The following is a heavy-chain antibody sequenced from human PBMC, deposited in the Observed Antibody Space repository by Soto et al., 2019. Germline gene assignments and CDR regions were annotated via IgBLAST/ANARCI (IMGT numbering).Heavy chain of an antibody. J-gene: IGHJ3*02. V-gene: IGHV3-9*01. CDR1: GFTFDDYA. CDR2: ISWNSGNI. CDR3: AKEITIFGVFDAFDI. D-gene: IGHD3-3*01. Sequence: GGSLRLSCAASGFTFDDYAMHWVRQAPGKGLEWVSGISWNSGNIGYADSVKGRFTISRDNAKNSLYLQMNSLRAEDTALYYCAKEITIFGVFDAFDIWGQGTMVTVSS.